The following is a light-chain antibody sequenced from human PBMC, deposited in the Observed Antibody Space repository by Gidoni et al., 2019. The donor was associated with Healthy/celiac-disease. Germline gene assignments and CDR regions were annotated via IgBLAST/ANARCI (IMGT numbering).Light chain of an antibody. V-gene: IGKV1-5*03. Sequence: DLQMTQSPSTLSASVGDRVTITCRASQSISSWLAWYQQKPGKAPKLLIYKASSLESGVPSRFSGSGSGTEFTLTISSLQPDEFATYYCQQYNSYPATFGPGTKVDIK. J-gene: IGKJ3*01. CDR3: QQYNSYPAT. CDR1: QSISSW. CDR2: KAS.